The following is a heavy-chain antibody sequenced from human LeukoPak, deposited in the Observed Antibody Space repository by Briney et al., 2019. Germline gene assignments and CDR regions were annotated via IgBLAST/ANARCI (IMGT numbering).Heavy chain of an antibody. CDR3: ARGPIIRGLTPSDY. D-gene: IGHD4-23*01. J-gene: IGHJ4*02. CDR1: GFTVSSNY. V-gene: IGHV3-66*01. Sequence: GGSLRLSCAASGFTVSSNYMSWVRQAPGKGLEWVSVIYSSGSTYYADSVKGRFTISRDNSKNTLYLQMNSLRAEDTAVYYCARGPIIRGLTPSDYWGQGALVTVSS. CDR2: IYSSGST.